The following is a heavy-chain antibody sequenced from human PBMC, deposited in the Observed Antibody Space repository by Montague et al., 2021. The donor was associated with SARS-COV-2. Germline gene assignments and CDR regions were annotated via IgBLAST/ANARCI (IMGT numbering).Heavy chain of an antibody. Sequence: SLRLSCAASGFTFSSYAMHWVRQAPGKGLEWVAVISYDGSNKYYADSVKDRFTISRDNSKNTLYLQMNSLRAEDTAVYYCASELADYGDFDYWGQGTLVTVSS. CDR3: ASELADYGDFDY. CDR2: ISYDGSNK. V-gene: IGHV3-30-3*01. D-gene: IGHD4-17*01. J-gene: IGHJ4*02. CDR1: GFTFSSYA.